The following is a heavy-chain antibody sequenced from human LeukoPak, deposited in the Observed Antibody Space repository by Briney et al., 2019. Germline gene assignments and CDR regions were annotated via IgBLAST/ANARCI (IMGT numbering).Heavy chain of an antibody. Sequence: GGSLRLSCAASGFTFSDYYMSWIRQAPGKGLEWVSYITTGGSTKYYADSVRGRFTVSRDNAKNTLYLQMNSLRAEDTAVYYCARDVLLWFGDPPAYYYYGMDVWGQGTTVTVSS. J-gene: IGHJ6*02. CDR3: ARDVLLWFGDPPAYYYYGMDV. CDR1: GFTFSDYY. CDR2: ITTGGSTK. D-gene: IGHD3-10*01. V-gene: IGHV3-11*04.